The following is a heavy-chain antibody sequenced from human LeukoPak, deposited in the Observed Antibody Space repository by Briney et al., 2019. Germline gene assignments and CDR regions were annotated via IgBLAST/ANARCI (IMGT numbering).Heavy chain of an antibody. Sequence: GGSLRLSCAASGFTFSSYWMHWVRQAPGKGLVWVSRINSDGSSTSYADSVKGRFTISRDNAKNTLYLQMNSLRAEDTAVYYCARVPNPYYYDSSGYYYALDYWGQGTLVTVSS. D-gene: IGHD3-22*01. CDR2: INSDGSST. J-gene: IGHJ4*02. CDR3: ARVPNPYYYDSSGYYYALDY. CDR1: GFTFSSYW. V-gene: IGHV3-74*01.